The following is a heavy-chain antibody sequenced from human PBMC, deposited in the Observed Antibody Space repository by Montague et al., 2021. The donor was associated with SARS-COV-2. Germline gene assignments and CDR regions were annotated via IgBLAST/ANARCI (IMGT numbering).Heavy chain of an antibody. CDR2: IYYSGYT. V-gene: IGHV4-39*01. CDR3: ARLGPGPQGEES. Sequence: SETLSLTCTVSGGSITTTSHSWGWIRQPPGKGLEWIGSIYYSGYTHYNPSLKTRLTLSVDTSTNQFSLKLSSVTAADTAVYHCARLGPGPQGEESWGQGTVVIVSS. CDR1: GGSITTTSHS. J-gene: IGHJ5*02. D-gene: IGHD3-16*01.